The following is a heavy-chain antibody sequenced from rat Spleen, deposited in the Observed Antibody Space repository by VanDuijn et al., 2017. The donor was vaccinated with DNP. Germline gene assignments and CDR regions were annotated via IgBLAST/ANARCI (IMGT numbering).Heavy chain of an antibody. CDR1: GFTFSYYY. Sequence: EVQLVESGGGLVQPGRSLKLSCVGSGFTFSYYYMAWVRQAPTTGLEWVAYITDGGGSTYYRDSVKGRFTISRDNAKSTLYLQMNSLRSEDTATYYCARHDSSYIYGGVMDAWGQGASVTVSS. D-gene: IGHD1-2*01. V-gene: IGHV5-27*01. CDR3: ARHDSSYIYGGVMDA. J-gene: IGHJ4*01. CDR2: ITDGGGST.